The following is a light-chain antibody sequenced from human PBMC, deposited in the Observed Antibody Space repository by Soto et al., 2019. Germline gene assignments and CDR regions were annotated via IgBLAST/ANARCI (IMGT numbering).Light chain of an antibody. V-gene: IGLV2-23*03. Sequence: QSVLTQPASVSVSPVQSITISCTGSGCDIGSYKFVSWYQQHPGKTPTLIIYEGSERPSGVSDRFSGSKSGNTASLTISGLQAEDEADYFCCSYAGGSNVFGAGTKV. CDR3: CSYAGGSNV. CDR1: GCDIGSYKF. CDR2: EGS. J-gene: IGLJ1*01.